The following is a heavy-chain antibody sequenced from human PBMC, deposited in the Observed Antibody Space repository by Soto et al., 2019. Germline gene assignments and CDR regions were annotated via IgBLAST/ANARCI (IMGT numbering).Heavy chain of an antibody. V-gene: IGHV3-74*01. CDR1: GFTFSTYY. CDR3: ARERGGGFGVV. Sequence: EVQLVESGGGLVQPGGSLRLSCAASGFTFSTYYMNWVRQAPGKGLVWVARITSDGSSTTYADSVKGRFTISRDNAKNTLYLYISSLRAEDRAVYYCARERGGGFGVVWGQGTTVTVSS. J-gene: IGHJ6*02. CDR2: ITSDGSST. D-gene: IGHD3-10*01.